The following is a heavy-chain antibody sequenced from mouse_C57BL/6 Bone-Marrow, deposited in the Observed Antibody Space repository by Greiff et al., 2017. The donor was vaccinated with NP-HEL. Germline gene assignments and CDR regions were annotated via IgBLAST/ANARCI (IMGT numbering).Heavy chain of an antibody. D-gene: IGHD1-1*01. CDR1: GFTFSSYG. J-gene: IGHJ3*01. CDR2: ISSGGSYT. Sequence: DVMLVASGGDLVKPGGSLKLSCAASGFTFSSYGMSLVRQTPDKRLEWVATISSGGSYTYYPDSVKGRFTISRDNAKNTLYLQMSSLKSEDTAMYYCARQEDYYGSRLFAYWGQGTLVTVSA. CDR3: ARQEDYYGSRLFAY. V-gene: IGHV5-6*02.